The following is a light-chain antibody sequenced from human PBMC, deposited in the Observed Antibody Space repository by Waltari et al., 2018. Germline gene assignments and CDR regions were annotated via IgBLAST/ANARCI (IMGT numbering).Light chain of an antibody. CDR3: SSQSSNDVVL. J-gene: IGLJ2*01. CDR1: SIDVRGYNS. V-gene: IGLV2-14*01. Sequence: QSALTQPASVSGSPRHSVTILCAGTSIDVRGYNSVSWYQEHPGQAPRVIIYDVSDRPSGVSDRFSGSKSGNTASLTISGLQAEDEADYYCSSQSSNDVVLFGGGTKLTVL. CDR2: DVS.